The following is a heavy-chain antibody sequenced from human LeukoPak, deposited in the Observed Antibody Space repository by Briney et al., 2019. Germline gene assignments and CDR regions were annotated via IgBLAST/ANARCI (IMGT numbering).Heavy chain of an antibody. CDR3: ARVRDYYDSSGYYYFDY. CDR1: GGSISSSSYY. D-gene: IGHD3-22*01. Sequence: PSETLSLTCTVSGGSISSSSYYWGWIRQPPGKGLEWIGSIYYSGSTYYNPSLKSRVTISVDTSKNQFSLKLSSVTAADTAVYYCARVRDYYDSSGYYYFDYWGQGTLVTVSS. J-gene: IGHJ4*02. CDR2: IYYSGST. V-gene: IGHV4-39*07.